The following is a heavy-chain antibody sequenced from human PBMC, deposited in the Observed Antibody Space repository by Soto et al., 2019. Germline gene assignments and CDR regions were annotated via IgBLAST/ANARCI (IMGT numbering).Heavy chain of an antibody. CDR1: GLSVTSDSY. CDR2: AYYRGGT. V-gene: IGHV4-61*01. CDR3: ARDVGQGNTPAHNYFDV. Sequence: SETLSLTCTVSGLSVTSDSYWSWIRQAPGKGLEWIGYAYYRGGTRYNPSLKSRLTVSVDTSKNQFSLSLSSVTPTDTAVYYCARDVGQGNTPAHNYFDVWGQGSLVTVSS. J-gene: IGHJ4*02. D-gene: IGHD1-26*01.